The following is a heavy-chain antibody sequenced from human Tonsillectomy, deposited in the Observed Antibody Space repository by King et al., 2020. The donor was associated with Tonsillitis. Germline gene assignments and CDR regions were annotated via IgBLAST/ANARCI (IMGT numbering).Heavy chain of an antibody. V-gene: IGHV1-69*12. CDR2: IIPIFGTA. Sequence: QLVQSGAEVKKPGSSVKVSCQASGGTFSSYAISWVRQAPGQGLEWMRGIIPIFGTANYAQKFQGRVTITADESTSTAYMELSSLRSEDTAVYYCASRWVGAEYYFDYWGQGTLVTVSS. CDR1: GGTFSSYA. CDR3: ASRWVGAEYYFDY. J-gene: IGHJ4*02. D-gene: IGHD1-26*01.